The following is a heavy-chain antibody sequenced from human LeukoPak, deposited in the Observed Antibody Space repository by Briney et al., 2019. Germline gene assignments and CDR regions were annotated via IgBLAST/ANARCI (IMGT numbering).Heavy chain of an antibody. CDR2: ISWNSGSI. J-gene: IGHJ3*01. CDR3: AKVFVTALTTSAFDV. CDR1: GFTFDDYA. D-gene: IGHD4-4*01. Sequence: GGSLRLSCAASGFTFDDYAMHWVRHAPGKGLEWVSGISWNSGSIGYADSVKGRFTISRDNAKNSLYLQMNSLRAEDTAVYYCAKVFVTALTTSAFDVWGQGTMVTVSS. V-gene: IGHV3-9*01.